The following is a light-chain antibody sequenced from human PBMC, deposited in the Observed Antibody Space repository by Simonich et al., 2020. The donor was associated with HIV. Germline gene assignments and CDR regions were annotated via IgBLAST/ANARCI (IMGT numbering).Light chain of an antibody. CDR2: KDS. CDR1: VLAKKY. J-gene: IGLJ3*02. V-gene: IGLV3-27*01. Sequence: SYELTQPSSVSVSPGQTARITCTGVVLAKKYARWFQQKPGQAPVLVFYKDSNRPLGIPERFSGSSSGTTVTLTISGAQVEDEADYYCYSAADNSGVFGGGTKLTVL. CDR3: YSAADNSGV.